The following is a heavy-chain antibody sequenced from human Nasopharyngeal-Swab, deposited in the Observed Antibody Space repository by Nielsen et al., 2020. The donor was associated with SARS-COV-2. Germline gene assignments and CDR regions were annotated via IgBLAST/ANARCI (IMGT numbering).Heavy chain of an antibody. D-gene: IGHD2-2*01. V-gene: IGHV5-10-1*01. CDR2: INPTDSYT. Sequence: GEILKISCKGSGYSFTNYSISWERQMPGKGLEWMGRINPTDSYTNYSPSFQGHVSISADKANSTAYLQWSSLKASDPAMYFCALVGPSCFDYLGHGTPVTVSS. CDR1: GYSFTNYS. CDR3: ALVGPSCFDY. J-gene: IGHJ4*01.